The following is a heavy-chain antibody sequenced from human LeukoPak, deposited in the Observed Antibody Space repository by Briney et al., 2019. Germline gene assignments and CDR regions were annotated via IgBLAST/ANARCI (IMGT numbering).Heavy chain of an antibody. CDR2: IYYSGST. J-gene: IGHJ4*02. CDR1: GGSISSYY. CDR3: ARLYGVNRNVLYYFDY. Sequence: SETLSLTCTVSGGSISSYYWSWIRQPPGKGLEWIGYIYYSGSTNYNPSLKSRVTISVDTSKNQFSLKLSSVTAADTAVYYCARLYGVNRNVLYYFDYWGQGTLVTVSS. D-gene: IGHD4-23*01. V-gene: IGHV4-59*01.